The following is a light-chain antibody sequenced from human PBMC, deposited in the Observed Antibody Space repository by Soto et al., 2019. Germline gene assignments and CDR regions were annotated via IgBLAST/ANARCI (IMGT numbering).Light chain of an antibody. CDR3: QQYSSSPWT. CDR1: QSVTSNY. J-gene: IGKJ1*01. V-gene: IGKV3-20*01. Sequence: EIVLTQSPGTLSLSPGERATLSCRASQSVTSNYLAWYQQTPGQAPRLLFFGASIRATGIPDRFSGSGSGTDFTLTISRLEPEDFAVYFCQQYSSSPWTFGQGTKVEIK. CDR2: GAS.